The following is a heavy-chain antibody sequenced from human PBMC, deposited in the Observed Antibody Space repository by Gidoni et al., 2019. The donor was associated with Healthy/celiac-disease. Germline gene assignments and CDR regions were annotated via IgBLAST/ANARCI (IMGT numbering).Heavy chain of an antibody. J-gene: IGHJ6*02. CDR2: INHSGST. Sequence: QVQLQQWGAGLLKPSETLSLTCAVYGGSFSGYYWSWIRQPPGKGLEWMGEINHSGSTNYNPSLTSRVTISVDTSKNQFSLKLSSVTAADTAVYYCAREIRRPPHRYCSSTSCYYYYYYGMDVWGQGTTVTVSS. D-gene: IGHD2-2*01. CDR1: GGSFSGYY. V-gene: IGHV4-34*01. CDR3: AREIRRPPHRYCSSTSCYYYYYYGMDV.